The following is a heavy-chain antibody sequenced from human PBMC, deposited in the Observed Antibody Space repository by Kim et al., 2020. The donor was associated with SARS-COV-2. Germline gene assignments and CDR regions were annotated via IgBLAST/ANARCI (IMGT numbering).Heavy chain of an antibody. Sequence: VDSEKGRFSISRDNSKNTLSLQMNSMRAEYTAVYYCAKDQAHYDILTGLDYWGQGTLVAVSS. D-gene: IGHD3-9*01. J-gene: IGHJ4*02. CDR3: AKDQAHYDILTGLDY. V-gene: IGHV3-30*02.